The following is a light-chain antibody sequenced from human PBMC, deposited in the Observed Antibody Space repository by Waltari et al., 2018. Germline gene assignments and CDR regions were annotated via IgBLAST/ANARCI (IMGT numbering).Light chain of an antibody. J-gene: IGKJ2*01. CDR3: QHYDGFPYT. V-gene: IGKV1-16*01. CDR2: AAS. Sequence: DIQMTQSPSSLSASVGDTVTITCRASQGISNFLVWFQRHPGKPPKSLIYAASTLQDGVPSRFSGRGSGTDFTLTISSLQPEDFATYYCQHYDGFPYTFGQGTRVDI. CDR1: QGISNF.